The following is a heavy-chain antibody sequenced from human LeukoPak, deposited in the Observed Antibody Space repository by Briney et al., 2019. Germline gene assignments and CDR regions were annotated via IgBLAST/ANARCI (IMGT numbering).Heavy chain of an antibody. CDR3: AKIKGGRIQGSEGNAFDI. CDR1: GFTFSSYG. CDR2: IRYDGSNK. J-gene: IGHJ3*02. Sequence: GGSLRLSCAASGFTFSSYGMHWVRQAPGKGLEWVAFIRYDGSNKYYADSVNGRFTISRDNSKNTPYLQINSPRAEDRAVYDRAKIKGGRIQGSEGNAFDIWGQGTMVTVSS. D-gene: IGHD5-18*01. V-gene: IGHV3-30*02.